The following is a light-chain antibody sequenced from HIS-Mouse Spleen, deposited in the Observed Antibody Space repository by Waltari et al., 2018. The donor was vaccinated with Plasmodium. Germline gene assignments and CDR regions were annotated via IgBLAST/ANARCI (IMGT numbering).Light chain of an antibody. Sequence: DIVMTQSPDSPAVSLGERATLNCKSSQSVLYSSKNKNYLAWYQQNPGQPPKLLIYWASTRESGVPDRFSGSGSGTDFTLTISSLQAEDVAVYYCQQYYSTPYTVGQGTKLEIK. CDR3: QQYYSTPYT. J-gene: IGKJ2*01. CDR2: WAS. CDR1: QSVLYSSKNKNY. V-gene: IGKV4-1*01.